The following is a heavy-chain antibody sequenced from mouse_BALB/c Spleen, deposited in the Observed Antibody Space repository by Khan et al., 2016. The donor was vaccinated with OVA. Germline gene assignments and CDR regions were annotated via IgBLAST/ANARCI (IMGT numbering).Heavy chain of an antibody. CDR1: GYTFTNYW. CDR2: IYPGDGDT. CDR3: ASIFVIYFDY. J-gene: IGHJ2*01. D-gene: IGHD2-10*02. Sequence: QIQLVQPGAELARPGASVKLSCKASGYTFTNYWIQWVKQRPGQGLEWIGTIYPGDGDTKYTQKFKGKATLTADKSSSTAYMQLSSLASEDSAVYYCASIFVIYFDYWGQGTTLTVSS. V-gene: IGHV1-87*01.